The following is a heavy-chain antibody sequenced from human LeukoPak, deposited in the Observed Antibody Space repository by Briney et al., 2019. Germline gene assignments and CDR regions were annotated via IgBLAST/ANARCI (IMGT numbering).Heavy chain of an antibody. Sequence: GGSLRLSCTASGFTFSSHAMTWVRQAAGKGLQWVSSITGSGSGAYYADSVKGRVTISRDNSKNTLFLQMDSLRVEDTAIYYCARDAYTTTSNWLDPWGQGTLVTVSS. J-gene: IGHJ5*02. CDR3: ARDAYTTTSNWLDP. D-gene: IGHD4-17*01. CDR2: ITGSGSGA. V-gene: IGHV3-23*01. CDR1: GFTFSSHA.